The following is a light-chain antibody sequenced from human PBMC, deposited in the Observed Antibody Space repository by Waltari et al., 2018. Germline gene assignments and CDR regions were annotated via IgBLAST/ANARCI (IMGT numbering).Light chain of an antibody. V-gene: IGLV3-21*04. CDR1: NIGIKS. J-gene: IGLJ3*02. Sequence: SYVLTQPPSVSVAPGETARITCGGNNIGIKSVRWFQQKPGQAPVLVIYYDTDRPSGVSERFSGSNSGNTATLTSSRVEAGDEADYYCQVWDSGSAHQVFGGGTKVTVL. CDR2: YDT. CDR3: QVWDSGSAHQV.